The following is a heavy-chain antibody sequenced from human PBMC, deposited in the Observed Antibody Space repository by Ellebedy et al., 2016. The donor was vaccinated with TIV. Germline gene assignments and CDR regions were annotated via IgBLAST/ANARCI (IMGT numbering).Heavy chain of an antibody. J-gene: IGHJ4*02. CDR3: ARVGGWASINTDYTDY. CDR2: TRDKANNYFT. Sequence: GGSLRLSXAASGFTFSAHYMDWVRQAPGKGLEWVGHTRDKANNYFTEYAASVRGRFTISRDDSKNSLFLQMNSLKTEDTAVYYCARVGGWASINTDYTDYWGQGTLVTVSS. CDR1: GFTFSAHY. D-gene: IGHD4-11*01. V-gene: IGHV3-72*01.